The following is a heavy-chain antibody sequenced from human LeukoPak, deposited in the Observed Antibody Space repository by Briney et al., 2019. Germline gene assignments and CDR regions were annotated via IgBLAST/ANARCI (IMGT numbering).Heavy chain of an antibody. D-gene: IGHD1-26*01. CDR1: GFTFSSYS. CDR3: ARDRGGSYSAIDY. V-gene: IGHV3-48*04. CDR2: ISSSSSTI. J-gene: IGHJ4*02. Sequence: GGSLRLSCAASGFTFSSYSMNWVRQAPGKGLEWVSFISSSSSTIYHADSVKGRFTISRDNAKNSLYLQMNSLRAEDTAVYYCARDRGGSYSAIDYWGQGTLVTVSS.